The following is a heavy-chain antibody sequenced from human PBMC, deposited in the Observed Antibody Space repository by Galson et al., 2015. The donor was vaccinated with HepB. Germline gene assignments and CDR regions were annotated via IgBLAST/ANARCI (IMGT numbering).Heavy chain of an antibody. Sequence: SLRLSCAASGFTFSSYAMSWVRQAPGKGLEWVSAISGSGGSTYYADSVKGRFTISRDNSKNTLYLQMNSLRAEDTAVYYCAKGWGPVGYNFDYWGQGTLVTVSS. V-gene: IGHV3-23*01. CDR3: AKGWGPVGYNFDY. J-gene: IGHJ4*02. D-gene: IGHD1-1*01. CDR1: GFTFSSYA. CDR2: ISGSGGST.